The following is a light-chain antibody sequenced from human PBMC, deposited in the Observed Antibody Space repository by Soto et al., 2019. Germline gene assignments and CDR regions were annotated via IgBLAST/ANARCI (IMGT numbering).Light chain of an antibody. Sequence: DIQMTQSPSSLSASVGDRVTITCRASQSISSYLNWYQQKPGKAPKLLIYAASSLQSGVQSRFSGSGSGTDFTLTIRSLQPDDFATYYCKHYNTYSGTFGQGTKVDIK. V-gene: IGKV1-39*01. CDR3: KHYNTYSGT. CDR2: AAS. J-gene: IGKJ1*01. CDR1: QSISSY.